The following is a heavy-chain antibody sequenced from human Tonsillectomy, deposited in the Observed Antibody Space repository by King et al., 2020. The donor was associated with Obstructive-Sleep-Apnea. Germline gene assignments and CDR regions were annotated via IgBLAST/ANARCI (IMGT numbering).Heavy chain of an antibody. CDR2: ISSSSSYI. CDR3: ARDGRIKDAFDI. J-gene: IGHJ3*02. D-gene: IGHD2-15*01. V-gene: IGHV3-21*01. CDR1: GFTFSSYS. Sequence: VQLVESGGGLVKPGGSLRLSCAASGFTFSSYSMNWVRQAPGKGLEWVSSISSSSSYIYYEDSVKGRFTISRDNAKNSLYLQMNSLRAEDTAVYYCARDGRIKDAFDIWGQGTMVTVSS.